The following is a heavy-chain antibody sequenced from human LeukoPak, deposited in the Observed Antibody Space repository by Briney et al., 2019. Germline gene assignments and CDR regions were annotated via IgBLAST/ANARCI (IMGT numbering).Heavy chain of an antibody. CDR1: GFTFSSYW. D-gene: IGHD5-18*01. CDR2: IKQDGSVK. V-gene: IGHV3-7*01. Sequence: GGSLRLFCAASGFTFSSYWLSWVRQAPGKGLEWVANIKQDGSVKYYVDSVKGRFTISRDNAENSLYLQMHSLRAEDTAVYYCASIYNYGPFDCWGQGTLVTVSS. CDR3: ASIYNYGPFDC. J-gene: IGHJ4*02.